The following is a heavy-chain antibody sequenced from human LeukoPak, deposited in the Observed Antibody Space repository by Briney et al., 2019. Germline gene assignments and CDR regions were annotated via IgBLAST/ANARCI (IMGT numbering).Heavy chain of an antibody. CDR1: GGSISSYY. CDR3: ARDARYSYGSYYMDV. CDR2: IYTSGST. J-gene: IGHJ6*03. D-gene: IGHD5-18*01. V-gene: IGHV4-4*07. Sequence: PSETPSLTCTVSGGSISSYYWSWIRQPAGKGLEWIGHIYTSGSTNYNPSLKSRVTMSVDTSKNQFSLKLTPVTAADTAVYYCARDARYSYGSYYMDVWGKGTTVTVSS.